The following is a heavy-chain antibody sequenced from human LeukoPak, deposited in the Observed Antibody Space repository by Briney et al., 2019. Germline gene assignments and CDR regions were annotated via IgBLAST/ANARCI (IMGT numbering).Heavy chain of an antibody. V-gene: IGHV3-30*02. CDR2: IRYDGSNK. Sequence: QSGGSLRLSCAASGLTFSSYGMHWVRQAPGKGLEWVAFIRYDGSNKYYADSVKGRFTISRDNSKNTLYLQMNSLRAEDTAVYYCAKDRRLYDFWSGIGYWGQGTLVTVSS. CDR3: AKDRRLYDFWSGIGY. J-gene: IGHJ4*02. CDR1: GLTFSSYG. D-gene: IGHD3-3*01.